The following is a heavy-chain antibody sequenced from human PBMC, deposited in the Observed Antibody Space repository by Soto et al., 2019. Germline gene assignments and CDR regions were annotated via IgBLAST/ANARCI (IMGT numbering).Heavy chain of an antibody. Sequence: PGGSLRLSCAASGFTFSSYAMSWVRQAPGKGLEWVSAISGSGGSTYYADSVKGRFTISRDNSKNTLYLQMNSLRAEDTAVYYCARNRILRRSPARRWFDPWGQGTLVTVSS. CDR3: ARNRILRRSPARRWFDP. CDR1: GFTFSSYA. CDR2: ISGSGGST. D-gene: IGHD2-15*01. V-gene: IGHV3-23*01. J-gene: IGHJ5*02.